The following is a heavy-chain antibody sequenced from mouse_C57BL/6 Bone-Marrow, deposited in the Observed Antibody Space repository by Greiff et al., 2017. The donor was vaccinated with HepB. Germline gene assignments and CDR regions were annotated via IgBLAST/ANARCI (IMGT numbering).Heavy chain of an antibody. CDR3: ARSGGVTTPYYFDY. CDR2: IYPRSGNT. CDR1: GYTFTSYG. D-gene: IGHD2-2*01. V-gene: IGHV1-81*01. Sequence: QVQLQQSGAELARPGASVKLSCKASGYTFTSYGISWVKQRTGQGLEWIGEIYPRSGNTYYNEKFKGKATLTADKSSSTAYMELRSLTSEDSAVYFCARSGGVTTPYYFDYWGQGTTLTVSS. J-gene: IGHJ2*01.